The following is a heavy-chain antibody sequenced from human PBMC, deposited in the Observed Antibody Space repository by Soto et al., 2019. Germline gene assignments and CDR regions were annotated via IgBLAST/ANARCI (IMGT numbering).Heavy chain of an antibody. D-gene: IGHD3-16*01. CDR3: ARGITSSHY. CDR2: IREDGGEI. J-gene: IGHJ4*02. Sequence: GGSLRLSCVASGFTFRNYWMTWVRQAPGKGLELVANIREDGGEIYYVDSVRGRFTLSRDNAKNSLYLQMDSLRAEDTAVYYCARGITSSHYWGQGTLVTVSS. CDR1: GFTFRNYW. V-gene: IGHV3-7*01.